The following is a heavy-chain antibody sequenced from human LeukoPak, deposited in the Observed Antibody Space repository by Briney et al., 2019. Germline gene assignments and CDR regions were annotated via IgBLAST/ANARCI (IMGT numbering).Heavy chain of an antibody. J-gene: IGHJ4*02. CDR1: GGSISSSSYY. CDR3: ARDPGSDYGDYWHYYFDY. Sequence: SETLSLTCTVSGGSISSSSYYWGWIRQPPGKGLEWIGSIYYSGSTYYNPSLKSRVTISVDTSKNQFFLKLSSVTAADTAVYYCARDPGSDYGDYWHYYFDYWGQGTLVTVSS. CDR2: IYYSGST. V-gene: IGHV4-39*07. D-gene: IGHD4-17*01.